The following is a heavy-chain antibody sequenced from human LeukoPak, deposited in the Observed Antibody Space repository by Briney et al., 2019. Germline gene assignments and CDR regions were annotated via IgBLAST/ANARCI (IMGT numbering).Heavy chain of an antibody. J-gene: IGHJ3*02. CDR2: IYYSGST. D-gene: IGHD3-22*01. V-gene: IGHV4-39*07. CDR3: ASLYYYDSSGYYGNAFDI. CDR1: GGSISSSSYY. Sequence: KPSETLSLTCTVSGGSISSSSYYWVWLRQPPGKGLEWIGSIYYSGSTYYNPSLKSRATISVDTSKNQFSLKLSSVTAADTAVYYCASLYYYDSSGYYGNAFDIWGQGTMVTVSS.